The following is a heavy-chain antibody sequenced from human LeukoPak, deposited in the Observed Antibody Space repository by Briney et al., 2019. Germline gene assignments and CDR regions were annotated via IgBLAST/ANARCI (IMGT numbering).Heavy chain of an antibody. Sequence: GGSLRLSCAASGFTFSSYAMSWVRQVPGKGLEWVSGINWNGGGTAYADSVKGRFTISRDNPKNTVSLQMNSLRAEDTGVYYCARDLRAGYYFDNWGQGALVTVSS. CDR2: INWNGGGT. V-gene: IGHV3-20*04. CDR1: GFTFSSYA. CDR3: ARDLRAGYYFDN. D-gene: IGHD1-1*01. J-gene: IGHJ4*02.